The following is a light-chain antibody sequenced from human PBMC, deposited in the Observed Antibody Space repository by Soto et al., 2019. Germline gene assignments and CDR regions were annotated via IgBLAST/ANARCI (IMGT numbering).Light chain of an antibody. CDR2: DDS. J-gene: IGLJ1*01. CDR1: DIGDKN. CDR3: QVWDNSSDQYV. V-gene: IGLV3-21*02. Sequence: SYDLTQPPSVSVAPGQTARITCGGNDIGDKNVHWYQQRPGQAPVLVVYDDSDRPSGIPERLSGSNSGNTATLTITRVEDGDEADYYCQVWDNSSDQYVFGTGTKVTVL.